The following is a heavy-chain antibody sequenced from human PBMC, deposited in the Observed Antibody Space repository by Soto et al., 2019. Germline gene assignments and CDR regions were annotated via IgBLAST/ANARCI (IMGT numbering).Heavy chain of an antibody. CDR3: ARPAYDSYYAIDV. V-gene: IGHV3-30*09. CDR1: GFTYTDFA. CDR2: ISYDGSDK. Sequence: QVHLVESGGGVVQPGRSLRLSCAASGFTYTDFALHWVRQAPGKGLEWVAFISYDGSDKYYADSVKGRFAISRDNSKNTLYLQMNSLRPEDTAVYFCARPAYDSYYAIDVWGQGTTVTVSS. J-gene: IGHJ6*02. D-gene: IGHD3-22*01.